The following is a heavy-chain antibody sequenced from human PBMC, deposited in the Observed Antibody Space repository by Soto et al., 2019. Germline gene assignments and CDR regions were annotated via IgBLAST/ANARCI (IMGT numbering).Heavy chain of an antibody. CDR3: ARHDTGGTSPLDY. V-gene: IGHV4-59*08. CDR1: GGSISSYY. D-gene: IGHD3-16*01. CDR2: IYYSGST. J-gene: IGHJ4*02. Sequence: QVQLQESGPGLVKPSETLSLTCTVSGGSISSYYWSWFRQPPGKGLEWIGYIYYSGSTNYNPSLKSRVXXSXDXXKNQFSLKLSSVTAADTAVYYCARHDTGGTSPLDYWGQGTLVTVSS.